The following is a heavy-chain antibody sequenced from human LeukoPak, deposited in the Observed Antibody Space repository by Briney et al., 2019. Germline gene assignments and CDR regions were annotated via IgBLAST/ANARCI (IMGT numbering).Heavy chain of an antibody. CDR1: GGSISSGVYY. J-gene: IGHJ3*02. V-gene: IGHV4-31*03. CDR3: ARGVKGLRGAFDI. Sequence: TVSLTCTVSGGSISSGVYYWSWIRQHPGKGLEWIGYIYYSGSTYSNPSLKSRLTMSVDISKNQFSLKLSSVTAADTAVYYCARGVKGLRGAFDIWGQGPRITVSS. D-gene: IGHD3-10*01. CDR2: IYYSGST.